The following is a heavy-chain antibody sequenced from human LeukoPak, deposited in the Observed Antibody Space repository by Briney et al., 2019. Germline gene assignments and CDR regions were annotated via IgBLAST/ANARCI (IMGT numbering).Heavy chain of an antibody. CDR2: INPNSGGT. D-gene: IGHD3-10*01. CDR3: ARDRRYYYGSGSYNYYGMDV. V-gene: IGHV1-2*02. CDR1: EYTFTGYY. Sequence: ASVKVSCKASEYTFTGYYMHWVRQAPGQGLEWMGWINPNSGGTNYAQKFQGRVTMTRDTSISTAYMELSRLRSDDTAVYYCARDRRYYYGSGSYNYYGMDVWGQGTTVTVSS. J-gene: IGHJ6*02.